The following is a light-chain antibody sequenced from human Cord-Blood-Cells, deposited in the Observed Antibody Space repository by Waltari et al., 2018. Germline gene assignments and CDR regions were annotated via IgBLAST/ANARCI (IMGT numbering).Light chain of an antibody. V-gene: IGLV3-19*01. Sequence: SSELTQDPAVSVTLGQTVRLTCQGDSLRSYYASWYQQKPGQAPVLVISGKNNRPSGIPDRFSGFSSGKTASLTIAGAPAEDEADYYCNSRDSSGNHYVFGTGTKVTVL. CDR1: SLRSYY. CDR2: GKN. J-gene: IGLJ1*01. CDR3: NSRDSSGNHYV.